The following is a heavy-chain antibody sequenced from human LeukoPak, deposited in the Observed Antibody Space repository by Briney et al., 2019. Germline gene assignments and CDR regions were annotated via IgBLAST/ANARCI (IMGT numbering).Heavy chain of an antibody. CDR2: ISYDGSNK. CDR3: ARDSSGPFDY. D-gene: IGHD6-19*01. CDR1: GFTFSSYA. Sequence: GGSLRLSCAASGFTFSSYAMHWVRQAPGKGLEWVAVISYDGSNKYYADSVKGRFTISRDNSKNMLYLQMNSLRAEDTAVYYCARDSSGPFDYWGQGTLVTVSS. V-gene: IGHV3-30*04. J-gene: IGHJ4*02.